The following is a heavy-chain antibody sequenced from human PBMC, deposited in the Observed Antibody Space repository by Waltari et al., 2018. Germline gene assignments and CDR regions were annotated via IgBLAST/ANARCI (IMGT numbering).Heavy chain of an antibody. CDR3: AKEQEAFDI. V-gene: IGHV3-33*06. Sequence: QLQLVESGGGVVQPGKSLRLSCAASGFNLRSYVMHWVRQAPGKWLEGVAVVWSDGNEKYYGDSVKGRFTISRDNSKNIVYLQMNSLRAEDTAVYFCAKEQEAFDIWGQGTVVTVS. CDR2: VWSDGNEK. J-gene: IGHJ3*02. CDR1: GFNLRSYV.